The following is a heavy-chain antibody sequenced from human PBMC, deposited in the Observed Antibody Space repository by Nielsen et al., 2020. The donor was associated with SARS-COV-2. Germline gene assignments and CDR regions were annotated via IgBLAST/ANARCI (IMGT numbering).Heavy chain of an antibody. V-gene: IGHV2-5*08. J-gene: IGHJ4*02. D-gene: IGHD3-10*01. CDR3: AHGRATMVRGPYFDY. CDR2: IYWDDDK. Sequence: TLSLTCTVSGGSISSGDYYWNWVRQPPGKGLEWLALIYWDDDKRYSPSLKSRLTITKDTSKNQVVLTMTNMDPVDTATYYCAHGRATMVRGPYFDYWGQGTLVTVSS. CDR1: GGSISSGDYY.